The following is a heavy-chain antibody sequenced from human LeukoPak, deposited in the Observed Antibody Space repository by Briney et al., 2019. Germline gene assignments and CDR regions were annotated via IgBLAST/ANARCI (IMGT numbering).Heavy chain of an antibody. CDR3: ATRESGYYFYGMDV. CDR2: ISSSSSTI. D-gene: IGHD3-10*01. Sequence: PGGSLRLSCAAAGFTFSSYNMNWVRQAPGKGLEWVSYISSSSSTIYYPDSVKGRFTISRDNAKNSLYLQMNSLRAEDTAVYYCATRESGYYFYGMDVWGQGTTVTVSS. J-gene: IGHJ6*02. V-gene: IGHV3-48*04. CDR1: GFTFSSYN.